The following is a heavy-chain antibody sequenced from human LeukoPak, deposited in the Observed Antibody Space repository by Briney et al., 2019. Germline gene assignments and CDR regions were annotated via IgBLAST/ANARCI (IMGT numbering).Heavy chain of an antibody. CDR2: IIPIFGTA. CDR3: ARYPRDFWSASPNYYYGMDV. J-gene: IGHJ6*02. D-gene: IGHD3-3*01. CDR1: GGTFSSYA. Sequence: SVKVSCKASGGTFSSYAISWVRQAPGQGLEWMGGIIPIFGTANCAQKFQGRVTITADESTSTAYMELSSLRSEDTAVYYCARYPRDFWSASPNYYYGMDVWGQGTTVTVSS. V-gene: IGHV1-69*13.